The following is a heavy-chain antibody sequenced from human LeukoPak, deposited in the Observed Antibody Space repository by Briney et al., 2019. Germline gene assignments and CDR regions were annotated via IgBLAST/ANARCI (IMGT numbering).Heavy chain of an antibody. CDR1: GFTFSNYA. D-gene: IGHD1-1*01. CDR3: AKDNDALASPGHP. CDR2: ISYDGSNK. Sequence: GGSLRLSCAASGFTFSNYAMHWVRRAPGKGLEWVAVISYDGSNKYYADSVKGRFTISRDNSKNTLFLQMNSLRREDTAVYYCAKDNDALASPGHPWGQGTLVTVSS. V-gene: IGHV3-30*18. J-gene: IGHJ5*02.